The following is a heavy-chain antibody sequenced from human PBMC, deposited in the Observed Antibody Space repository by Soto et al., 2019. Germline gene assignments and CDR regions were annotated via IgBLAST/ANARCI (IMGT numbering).Heavy chain of an antibody. V-gene: IGHV3-53*01. CDR1: GFTVSSNY. J-gene: IGHJ4*02. Sequence: TGGSLRLSCAASGFTVSSNYMSWVRQAPGKGLEWVSVTYSGSDTYYADSVKGRFTISRDNSKNTLYLQMNSLRAEDTAVYYCARDLRRSGYWGQGTLVTVSS. CDR3: ARDLRRSGY. D-gene: IGHD3-10*01. CDR2: TYSGSDT.